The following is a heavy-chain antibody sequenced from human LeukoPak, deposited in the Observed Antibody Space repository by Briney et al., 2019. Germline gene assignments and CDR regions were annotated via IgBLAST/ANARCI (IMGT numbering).Heavy chain of an antibody. Sequence: GGSLRPSCVASRFTVSNNHMNWVRQAPGKGLEWVSVIYNGDNTYYADSVQGRFTISKDNSKNTLYLQMNSLRPEDTAVYFCARASRWLAFDNWGQGTLVTVSS. CDR1: RFTVSNNH. V-gene: IGHV3-66*01. D-gene: IGHD6-19*01. CDR2: IYNGDNT. J-gene: IGHJ4*02. CDR3: ARASRWLAFDN.